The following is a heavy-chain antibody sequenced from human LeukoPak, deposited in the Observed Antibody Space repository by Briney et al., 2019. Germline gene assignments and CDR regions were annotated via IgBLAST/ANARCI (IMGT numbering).Heavy chain of an antibody. D-gene: IGHD3-22*01. J-gene: IGHJ4*02. CDR3: ARMDVVITTSDY. CDR2: ISTYNGNT. CDR1: GYTFTTYG. Sequence: ASVKVSCKTSGYTFTTYGISWVRQAPGQGLEWIGWISTYNGNTNYAQEFQGRVFMTIDTSTSTAYMELRSLRSDDTAVYYCARMDVVITTSDYWGQGTLVTVSS. V-gene: IGHV1-18*01.